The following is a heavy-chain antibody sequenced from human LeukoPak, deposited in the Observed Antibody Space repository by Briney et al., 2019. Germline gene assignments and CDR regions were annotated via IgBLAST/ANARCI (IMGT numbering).Heavy chain of an antibody. CDR1: GFTFSSYT. CDR2: ISSSSSYI. CDR3: AKPRRGYSYGDDAFDI. Sequence: GGSLRLSCAASGFTFSSYTMNWVRQAPGKGLEWVSSISSSSSYIYYADSVKGRFTISRDNAKNSLYLQMNSLRAEDTAVYYCAKPRRGYSYGDDAFDIWGQGTMVTVSS. J-gene: IGHJ3*02. D-gene: IGHD5-18*01. V-gene: IGHV3-21*01.